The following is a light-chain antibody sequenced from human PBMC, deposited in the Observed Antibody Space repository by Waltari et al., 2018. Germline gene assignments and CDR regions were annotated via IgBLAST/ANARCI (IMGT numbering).Light chain of an antibody. V-gene: IGKV1-9*01. J-gene: IGKJ1*01. CDR1: QGISDF. Sequence: IQLTQSPSSLSASVGDRVTITCRASQGISDFLAWYQQKPGKALKLLIYAASTLQSGVPSRFSGSGSGTDFTLTITSLQPEDVATYYCQLLNSSQWTFGQGTKVDMK. CDR3: QLLNSSQWT. CDR2: AAS.